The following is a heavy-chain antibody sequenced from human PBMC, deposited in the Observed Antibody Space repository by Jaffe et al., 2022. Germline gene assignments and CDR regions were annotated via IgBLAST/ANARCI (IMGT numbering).Heavy chain of an antibody. CDR1: GGAFSRYG. CDR2: KFPMFETA. D-gene: IGHD6-19*01. V-gene: IGHV1-69*05. J-gene: IGHJ6*03. Sequence: QVQLVQSGAEVKKPGSSLKVSCKASGGAFSRYGVGWVRQAPGQGLEWMGGKFPMFETATYAQKFQGRVTIITDESTSTAYMELSSLRADDTAVYYCARVVRTRHTSGRNKENYYYHYMDVWGKGTSVTVSS. CDR3: ARVVRTRHTSGRNKENYYYHYMDV.